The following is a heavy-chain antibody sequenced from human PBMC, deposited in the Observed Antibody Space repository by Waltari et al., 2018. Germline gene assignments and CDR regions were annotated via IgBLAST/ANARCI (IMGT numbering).Heavy chain of an antibody. CDR1: GGTFSSYA. CDR3: ARGRPTRRYSSGWYFDY. J-gene: IGHJ4*02. Sequence: QVQLVQSGAEVKKPGSSVKVSCKASGGTFSSYAISWVRQSPGQGLEWMGGIIPIFGTANYAQKFQGRVTITADESTSTAYMELSSLRSEDTAVYYCARGRPTRRYSSGWYFDYWGQGTLVTVSS. V-gene: IGHV1-69*13. CDR2: IIPIFGTA. D-gene: IGHD6-19*01.